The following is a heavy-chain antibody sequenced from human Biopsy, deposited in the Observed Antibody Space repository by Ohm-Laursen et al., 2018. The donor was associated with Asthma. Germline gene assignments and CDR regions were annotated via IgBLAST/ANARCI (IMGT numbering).Heavy chain of an antibody. CDR1: SGSGGYMRSGNYY. CDR3: ARHDHRWDTYADF. CDR2: IYYSETT. V-gene: IGHV4-39*01. D-gene: IGHD2-2*01. Sequence: PSQTLSLTCSLSSGSGGYMRSGNYYWGWIRQPPGKGLEWIGSIYYSETTYYSPSLKSRVTISVDTSKNQFSLFLSSVTAADTAVYYCARHDHRWDTYADFWGQGTLVTVPS. J-gene: IGHJ4*02.